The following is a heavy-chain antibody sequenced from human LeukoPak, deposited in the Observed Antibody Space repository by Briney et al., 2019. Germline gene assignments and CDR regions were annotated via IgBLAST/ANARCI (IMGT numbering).Heavy chain of an antibody. J-gene: IGHJ4*02. CDR2: ISGSGGST. CDR3: AKVYCSGGSCYYDY. V-gene: IGHV3-23*01. D-gene: IGHD2-15*01. Sequence: PGGSLRLSCAASGFTFSSYAVSWVRQAPGKGLEWVSAISGSGGSTYYADSVKGRFTISRDNSKNTLYLQMNSLRAEDTAVYYCAKVYCSGGSCYYDYWGQGTLVTVSS. CDR1: GFTFSSYA.